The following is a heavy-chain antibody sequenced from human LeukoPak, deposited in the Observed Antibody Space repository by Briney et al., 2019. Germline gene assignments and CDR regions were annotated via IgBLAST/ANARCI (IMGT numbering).Heavy chain of an antibody. CDR2: IKTKDEGGAI. J-gene: IGHJ4*02. Sequence: GGSLRLSCAGSGLIFSDVWMSWVRQAPGKGLEWVARIKTKDEGGAIDYAASVQGRFTISRDDSEKMLYLQMDSLKIEDTAVYYCNTDLDYWGRGTLVTVSS. V-gene: IGHV3-15*01. CDR3: NTDLDY. CDR1: GLIFSDVW.